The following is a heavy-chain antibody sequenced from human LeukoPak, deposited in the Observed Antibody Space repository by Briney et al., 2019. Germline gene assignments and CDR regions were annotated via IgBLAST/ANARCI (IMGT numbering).Heavy chain of an antibody. D-gene: IGHD3-3*01. J-gene: IGHJ4*02. V-gene: IGHV1-69*13. CDR2: IIPIFGTA. CDR3: ARFLNYDFRSGYPTDY. Sequence: AVKDSCKASGGTFSSYAISWVRQARGQGREWMGVIIPIFGTANYAQKFRGRVTITADESTSTAYMELSILRSKDTAVYYCARFLNYDFRSGYPTDYWGQGTLVTVSS. CDR1: GGTFSSYA.